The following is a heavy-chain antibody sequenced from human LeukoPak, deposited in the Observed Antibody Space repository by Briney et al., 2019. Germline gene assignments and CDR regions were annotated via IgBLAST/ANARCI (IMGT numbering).Heavy chain of an antibody. CDR3: AKCREGSYYYDSSGYSSFDY. V-gene: IGHV4-34*01. J-gene: IGHJ4*02. CDR2: INHSGST. D-gene: IGHD3-22*01. Sequence: SETLSLSCAVYGGSFSGYYWSWIRQPPGKGLEWIGEINHSGSTNYNPSLKSRVTISVDTSKHQFSLKLSSVTAADTAVYYCAKCREGSYYYDSSGYSSFDYWGQGTLVTVSS. CDR1: GGSFSGYY.